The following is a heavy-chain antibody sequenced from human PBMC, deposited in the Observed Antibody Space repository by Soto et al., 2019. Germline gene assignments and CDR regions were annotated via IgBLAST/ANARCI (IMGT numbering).Heavy chain of an antibody. D-gene: IGHD1-26*01. CDR3: AREDGTFDY. CDR1: GFNFSRYW. CDR2: IRPDVDER. J-gene: IGHJ4*02. Sequence: VQLVGSGGGLVQPGGSLRLSCAASGFNFSRYWMNWVRQAPGKGLEWVANIRPDVDERFHVDSVKGRFTISRDNAKKSLFLQMNSLRVEDTAIYYCAREDGTFDYWGQGTLVTVSP. V-gene: IGHV3-7*04.